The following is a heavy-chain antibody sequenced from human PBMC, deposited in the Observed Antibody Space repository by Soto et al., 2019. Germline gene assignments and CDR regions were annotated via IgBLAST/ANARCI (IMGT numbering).Heavy chain of an antibody. CDR2: INYSGST. Sequence: QVQLQESGPGLVKLSQTLSLTCTVSGGSISSGGYFWSWIRQHPGKGLEWIGDINYSGSTYSNPSLKSRVTISVDTSKNQFSLKLSSVTAADTAVYYCARDILLWFGELPPRAHDAFDIWGQGTVVTVSS. D-gene: IGHD3-10*01. CDR1: GGSISSGGYF. V-gene: IGHV4-31*03. J-gene: IGHJ3*02. CDR3: ARDILLWFGELPPRAHDAFDI.